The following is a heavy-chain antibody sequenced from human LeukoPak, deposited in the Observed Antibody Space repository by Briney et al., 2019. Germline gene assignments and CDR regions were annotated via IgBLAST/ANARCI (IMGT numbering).Heavy chain of an antibody. V-gene: IGHV3-21*01. Sequence: AGGSLRLSCAASGFTFSSYSMNWVRQAPGKGLEWGSSISSSSSYIYYADSVKGRFTISRDNAKNSLYLQMNSLRAEDTAVYYCARGTDIVATITHDYWGQGTLVTVSS. CDR2: ISSSSSYI. J-gene: IGHJ4*02. CDR1: GFTFSSYS. D-gene: IGHD5-12*01. CDR3: ARGTDIVATITHDY.